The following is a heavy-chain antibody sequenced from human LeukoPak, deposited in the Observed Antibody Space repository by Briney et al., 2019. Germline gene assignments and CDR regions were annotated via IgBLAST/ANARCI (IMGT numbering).Heavy chain of an antibody. J-gene: IGHJ5*02. CDR1: GGSSSGYY. CDR3: ASHGFGELLSNWFDP. CDR2: INHSGST. V-gene: IGHV4-34*01. Sequence: SETLSLTCAVYGGSSSGYYWSWIRQPPGKGLEWIGEINHSGSTNYNPSLKSRVTISVDTSKNQFSLKLSSVTAADTAVYYCASHGFGELLSNWFDPWGQGTLVTVSS. D-gene: IGHD3-10*01.